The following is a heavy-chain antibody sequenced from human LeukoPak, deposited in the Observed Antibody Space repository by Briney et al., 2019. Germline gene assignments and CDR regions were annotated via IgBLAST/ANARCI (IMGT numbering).Heavy chain of an antibody. V-gene: IGHV4-39*07. Sequence: SETLSLTCTVSGGSISSSSYYWGWIRQPPGKGLEWIGSIYYSGSTYYNPSLKRRVTISVDTSKNQFSLKLSSVTAADTAVYYCARVRIQLWTPYYYYYYMDVWGKGTTVTVSS. CDR3: ARVRIQLWTPYYYYYYMDV. CDR2: IYYSGST. D-gene: IGHD5-18*01. J-gene: IGHJ6*03. CDR1: GGSISSSSYY.